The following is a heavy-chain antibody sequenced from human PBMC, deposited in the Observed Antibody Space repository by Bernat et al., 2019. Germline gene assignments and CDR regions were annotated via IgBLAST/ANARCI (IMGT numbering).Heavy chain of an antibody. CDR3: ARDRSYTMDV. CDR2: ITGDGSST. J-gene: IGHJ6*02. CDR1: GFTLSTSW. V-gene: IGHV3-74*01. D-gene: IGHD4-11*01. Sequence: EVQLVETGGGLVQPGGSLRLSCAASGFTLSTSWMHWVRQAPGKGLVWVSRITGDGSSTIYADYVKGRFTISRDNAKNTLYLQMNKLRAEDTAVYYCARDRSYTMDVWGQGTTVTVSS.